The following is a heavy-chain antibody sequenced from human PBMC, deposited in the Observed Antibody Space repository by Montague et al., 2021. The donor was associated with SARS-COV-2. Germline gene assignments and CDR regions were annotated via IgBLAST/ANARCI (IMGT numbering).Heavy chain of an antibody. D-gene: IGHD3-10*01. CDR2: ITSDGGII. V-gene: IGHV3-48*03. J-gene: IGHJ6*02. Sequence: SLRLSCAASGFTFSRHDMNWVRQAPGKGLEWVSHITSDGGIIYYADFVEGRFTISRDNAKNSLYLHMNSLRVGDTAVYYCATLARGLFDHGMDVWGQGTTVTVSS. CDR1: GFTFSRHD. CDR3: ATLARGLFDHGMDV.